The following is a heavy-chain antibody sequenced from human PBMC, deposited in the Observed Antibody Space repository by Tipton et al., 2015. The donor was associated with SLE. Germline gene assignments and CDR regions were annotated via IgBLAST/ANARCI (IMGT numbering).Heavy chain of an antibody. D-gene: IGHD5-12*01. CDR3: ARRRGYEIDF. J-gene: IGHJ4*02. Sequence: QLVQSGAEVKRPGAAVKVSCRASGYSITGYFIHWVRQAPGQGLEWMGWINPNNGDTKYAEKFQGRVTMTRDTSINTVYMEFRSLRSDDTAVFYCARRRGYEIDFWGQGTLVTVS. CDR2: INPNNGDT. V-gene: IGHV1-2*02. CDR1: GYSITGYF.